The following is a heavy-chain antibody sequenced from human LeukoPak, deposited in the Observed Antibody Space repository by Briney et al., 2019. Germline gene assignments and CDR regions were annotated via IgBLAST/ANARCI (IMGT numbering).Heavy chain of an antibody. CDR2: VKTKRHKYAT. Sequence: GGSLRLSCAPSGFTFSDHYMDWVRQAPGKGLEWVGRVKTKRHKYATEYAASVKGRFTISRDDSRSSLYLQMNSLQTDDTAVYFCTRCGSRNYFGLDVWGQGTTVTVSS. V-gene: IGHV3-72*01. CDR1: GFTFSDHY. CDR3: TRCGSRNYFGLDV. J-gene: IGHJ6*02. D-gene: IGHD1-1*01.